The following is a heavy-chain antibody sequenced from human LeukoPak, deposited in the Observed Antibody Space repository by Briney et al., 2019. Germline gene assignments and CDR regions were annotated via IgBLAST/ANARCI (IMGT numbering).Heavy chain of an antibody. J-gene: IGHJ4*02. Sequence: ASEKVSCKVSGYTLTELSMQWVRQAPGKGLEWMGGFDPEDGEIIYAQKFQGRVTMTEDTSTDTAYMELSSLRSEDTAVYYCATSIAVAANGFDYWGQGTQVTVSS. V-gene: IGHV1-24*01. CDR3: ATSIAVAANGFDY. CDR2: FDPEDGEI. D-gene: IGHD6-19*01. CDR1: GYTLTELS.